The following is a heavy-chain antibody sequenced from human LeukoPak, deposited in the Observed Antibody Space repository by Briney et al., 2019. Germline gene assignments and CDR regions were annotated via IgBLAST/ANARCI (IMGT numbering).Heavy chain of an antibody. Sequence: PGGSLRLSCAASGFTFSNAWMSWVRQAPGKGLEWVGRIKSKTDGGTTDYAAPVKGRFTISRDDSKNTLYLQMNSLKTEDTAVCYCTSPRVAVAGTVYWGQGTLVTVSS. CDR1: GFTFSNAW. CDR2: IKSKTDGGTT. V-gene: IGHV3-15*01. J-gene: IGHJ4*02. D-gene: IGHD6-19*01. CDR3: TSPRVAVAGTVY.